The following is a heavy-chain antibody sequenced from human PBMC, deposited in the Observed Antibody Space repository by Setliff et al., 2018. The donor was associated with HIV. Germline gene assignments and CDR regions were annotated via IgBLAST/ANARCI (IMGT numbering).Heavy chain of an antibody. D-gene: IGHD1-26*01. J-gene: IGHJ4*02. CDR2: IRSEGYGGTT. CDR1: GFTFGDYA. V-gene: IGHV3-49*04. Sequence: GGSLRLSCTASGFTFGDYAMAWVRQAPGKGLDWVAFIRSEGYGGTTENAASVKGRFTISRDDSKSVAYLQMNSLQTEDTAVYYCSRWGGQQVGAPDYWGQGTLVTVSS. CDR3: SRWGGQQVGAPDY.